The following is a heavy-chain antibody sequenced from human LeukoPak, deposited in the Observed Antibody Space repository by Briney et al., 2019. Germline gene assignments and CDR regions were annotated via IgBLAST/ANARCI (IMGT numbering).Heavy chain of an antibody. CDR2: IKQDGSEK. Sequence: GGSLRLSCAASGFTFTSYWMTWVRQAPGKGLEWVANIKQDGSEKYYVDSVKGRFTISRDNAKNSLSLQMNSLRAEDTAVYYCARSGAPIDYWGQGTLVTVSS. J-gene: IGHJ4*02. V-gene: IGHV3-7*01. CDR1: GFTFTSYW. CDR3: ARSGAPIDY.